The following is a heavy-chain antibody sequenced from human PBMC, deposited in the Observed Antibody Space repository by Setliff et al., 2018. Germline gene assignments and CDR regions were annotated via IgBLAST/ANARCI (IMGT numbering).Heavy chain of an antibody. CDR3: ASNSYGHPPDY. J-gene: IGHJ4*02. CDR2: IIPILGIA. D-gene: IGHD5-18*01. V-gene: IGHV1-69*10. Sequence: GASVKVSCKASGGTFSSYAISWVRQAPGQGLEWMGGIIPILGIANYAQKFQGRVTITADESTSTAYMELSSLRSEDTAVYYCASNSYGHPPDYWGQGTLVTVS. CDR1: GGTFSSYA.